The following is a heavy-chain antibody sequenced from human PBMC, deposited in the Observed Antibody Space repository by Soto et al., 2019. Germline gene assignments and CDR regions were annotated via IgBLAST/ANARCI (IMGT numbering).Heavy chain of an antibody. Sequence: SEPLSPTCEVSGYAISSGFYWAWIRQPPGKRLEWIGNIYHTGTTYYNPSLKSRVTMSVDTSTNQFSLRLSSVTAADPAVFYCARVRTVGISGSTLDSWGQGTLVTVSS. J-gene: IGHJ5*01. CDR2: IYHTGTT. CDR3: ARVRTVGISGSTLDS. V-gene: IGHV4-38-2*01. D-gene: IGHD3-10*01. CDR1: GYAISSGFY.